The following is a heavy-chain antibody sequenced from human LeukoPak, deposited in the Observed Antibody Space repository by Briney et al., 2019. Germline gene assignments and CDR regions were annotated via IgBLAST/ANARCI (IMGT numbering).Heavy chain of an antibody. CDR1: GGSISSYY. CDR2: IYYSGST. J-gene: IGHJ5*01. CDR3: ARDRYFENWLGRGTWFDF. V-gene: IGHV4-59*01. D-gene: IGHD6-19*01. Sequence: SETLSLTCTVSGGSISSYYWSWIRQPPGKGLEWIGYIYYSGSTNYNPSLKSRVTISVDTSKSQFSLKLSSVTAADTAIYYCARDRYFENWLGRGTWFDFWGQGTLVTVSP.